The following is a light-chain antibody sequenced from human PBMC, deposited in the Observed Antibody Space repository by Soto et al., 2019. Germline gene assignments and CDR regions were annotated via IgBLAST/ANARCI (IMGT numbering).Light chain of an antibody. CDR3: QQSYTTPRT. J-gene: IGKJ2*01. Sequence: DIQMTQSPSSLSASVGDRVTITCRASQSISNFLNWYQHKPGKAPKLLIYAASSFQSGVTSRFSGSGSGTDFTLTISSLQPEDFAIYYCQQSYTTPRTFGQGTKLEIK. CDR1: QSISNF. CDR2: AAS. V-gene: IGKV1-39*01.